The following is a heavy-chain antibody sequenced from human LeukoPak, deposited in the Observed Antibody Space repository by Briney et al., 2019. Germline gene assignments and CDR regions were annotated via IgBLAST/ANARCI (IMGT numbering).Heavy chain of an antibody. V-gene: IGHV4-4*07. D-gene: IGHD3-9*01. CDR3: ARDGSLTYYDILSARYYGMDV. J-gene: IGHJ6*02. CDR1: GGSISSYY. CDR2: IYTSGST. Sequence: SETLSLTCTVSGGSISSYYWSWIRQPAGKGLEWIGRIYTSGSTNYNPSLKSRVTMSVDTSKNQFSLKLSSVTAADTAVYYCARDGSLTYYDILSARYYGMDVWGQGTTVTVSS.